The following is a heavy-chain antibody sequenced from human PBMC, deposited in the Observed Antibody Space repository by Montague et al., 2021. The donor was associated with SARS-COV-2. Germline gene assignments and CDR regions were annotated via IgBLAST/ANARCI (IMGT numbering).Heavy chain of an antibody. D-gene: IGHD3-10*01. CDR2: INHGGST. CDR3: ARLRDGVVPSPILGVGPYYSYYYMDV. V-gene: IGHV4-39*07. J-gene: IGHJ6*03. CDR1: SGSISSSTYF. Sequence: SETLSLTCTVSSGSISSSTYFWGWIRQPPGKGLEWIGEINHGGSTKYSPSLKSRLTISADTSKNQFSLKLTSVAAADTAVYYCARLRDGVVPSPILGVGPYYSYYYMDVWGRGTTVTVSS.